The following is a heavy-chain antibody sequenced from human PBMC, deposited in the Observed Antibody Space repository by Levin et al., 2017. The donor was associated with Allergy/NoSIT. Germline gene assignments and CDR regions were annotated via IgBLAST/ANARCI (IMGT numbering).Heavy chain of an antibody. CDR3: SRDHGRSANWDFYYYGRDV. CDR2: ISYDGSGH. CDR1: GFTFSSYG. D-gene: IGHD2-15*01. V-gene: IGHV3-30*03. J-gene: IGHJ6*02. Sequence: GGSLRLSCESSGFTFSSYGMHWVRQAPGKGLEWVAVISYDGSGHHYADSVKGRYSISRDNSKYTVYLQMDSLRAEDTSSYYFSRDHGRSANWDFYYYGRDVWGLGTTVTVS.